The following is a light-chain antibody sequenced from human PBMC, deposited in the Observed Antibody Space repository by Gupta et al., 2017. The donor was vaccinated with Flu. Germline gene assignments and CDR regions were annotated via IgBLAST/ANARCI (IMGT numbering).Light chain of an antibody. CDR3: QQRSNRPIT. V-gene: IGKV3-11*01. J-gene: IGKJ5*01. CDR2: DAS. CDR1: ETIRTH. Sequence: EIVLTQSPATLSLSPGESATLSCRVSETIRTHLIWHQQKPGQAPRVLIHDASNRATGVPARFSGSGSGTDFTLTISSLEPEDFAVYYCQQRSNRPITFGQGTRLEIK.